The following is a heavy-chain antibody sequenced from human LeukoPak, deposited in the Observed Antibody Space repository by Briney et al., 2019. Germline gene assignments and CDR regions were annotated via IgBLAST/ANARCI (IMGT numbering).Heavy chain of an antibody. CDR2: IDIGGTT. V-gene: IGHV3-53*01. D-gene: IGHD4-17*01. CDR1: GFTVSSNY. Sequence: GGSLRLSCAASGFTVSSNYMSWVRQAPGKGLEWVSFIDIGGTTYYADSVKGRFTISRDNSRNTLYLQMNSLRADNTAVYYCAKTGDYRFDPWGQGTLVTVSS. CDR3: AKTGDYRFDP. J-gene: IGHJ5*02.